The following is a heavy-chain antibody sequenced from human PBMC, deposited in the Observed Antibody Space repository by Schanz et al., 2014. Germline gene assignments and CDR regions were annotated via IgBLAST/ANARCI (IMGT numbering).Heavy chain of an antibody. J-gene: IGHJ4*02. CDR3: AKDLAVAGDY. D-gene: IGHD6-19*01. CDR1: GFTFSTYG. Sequence: QVQLVESGGGVVQPGGSLRLSCAASGFTFSTYGMHWVRQAPGKGLEWVAIISYDGRHKNYADSVKGRFTISRDNSKTTLHLQMNSLRAEDTAVYYCAKDLAVAGDYWGQGTLVTVSS. V-gene: IGHV3-30*18. CDR2: ISYDGRHK.